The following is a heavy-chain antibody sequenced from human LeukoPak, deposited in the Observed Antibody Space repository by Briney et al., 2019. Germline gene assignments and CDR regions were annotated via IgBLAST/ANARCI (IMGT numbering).Heavy chain of an antibody. CDR2: IYSGGST. CDR3: ARDGYSSGWFRYFDY. J-gene: IGHJ4*02. V-gene: IGHV3-66*01. D-gene: IGHD6-19*01. CDR1: GFTVSSDY. Sequence: GGSLRLSCAASGFTVSSDYMSWVRQAPGEGLEWVSVIYSGGSTYYADSVKGRFTISRDNSKNTLYLQMNSLRAEDTAIYYCARDGYSSGWFRYFDYWGQGTLVTVSS.